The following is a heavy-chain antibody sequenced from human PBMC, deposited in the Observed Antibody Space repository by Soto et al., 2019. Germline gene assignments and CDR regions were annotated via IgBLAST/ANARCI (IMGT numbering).Heavy chain of an antibody. CDR1: GFTFSSYG. J-gene: IGHJ4*02. CDR3: AKDDSATFVDAYYFDY. Sequence: QVQLVESGGGVVQPGRSLRLSCAASGFTFSSYGMHWVRQAPGKGLEWVAVISYDGGNKYYADSVKGRFTISRDNSKNTLYLQMNSLRAEDTAVYYCAKDDSATFVDAYYFDYWGQGTLVTVSS. D-gene: IGHD5-12*01. CDR2: ISYDGGNK. V-gene: IGHV3-30*18.